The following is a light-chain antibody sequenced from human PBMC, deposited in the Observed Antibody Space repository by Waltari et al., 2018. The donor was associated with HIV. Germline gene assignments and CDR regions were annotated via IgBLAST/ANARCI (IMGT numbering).Light chain of an antibody. CDR1: SSEVGGYNF. V-gene: IGLV2-14*01. J-gene: IGLJ3*02. CDR3: SSYTSSSTLGV. Sequence: QSALTQPASVSGSPGQPIPIACTGTSSEVGGYNFGSWYQQHPGKAPKLMIYEVRNRPSGVSNRFSGSKSGNTASLTISGLQAEDEADYYCSSYTSSSTLGVFGGGTKLTVL. CDR2: EVR.